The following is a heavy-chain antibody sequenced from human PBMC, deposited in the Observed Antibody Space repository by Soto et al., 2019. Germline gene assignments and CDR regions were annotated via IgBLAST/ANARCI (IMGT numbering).Heavy chain of an antibody. CDR1: GGSISSYY. Sequence: SETLSLTCTVCGGSISSYYWSWIRQPPGKGLEWIGYIYYSGSTNYNPSLKSRVTISVDTSKNQFSLKLSSVTAADTAVYYCARQPPYYDILTGYSQQDYYYGMEVWGQGTTVTVSS. CDR3: ARQPPYYDILTGYSQQDYYYGMEV. CDR2: IYYSGST. V-gene: IGHV4-59*08. D-gene: IGHD3-9*01. J-gene: IGHJ6*02.